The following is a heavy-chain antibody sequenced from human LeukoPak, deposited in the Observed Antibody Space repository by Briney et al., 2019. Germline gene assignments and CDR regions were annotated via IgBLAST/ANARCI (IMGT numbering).Heavy chain of an antibody. Sequence: PGGSLRLSCAASGFTFDDYTMHWVRQAPGKGLEWVSLISWDGDSTYYADSVKSRFTISRDNSKNSLYLQMNSLTTEDSALYYCAKDIYAKGAVGAFDYWGQGTLVTVSS. V-gene: IGHV3-43*01. CDR3: AKDIYAKGAVGAFDY. CDR2: ISWDGDST. D-gene: IGHD1-26*01. J-gene: IGHJ4*02. CDR1: GFTFDDYT.